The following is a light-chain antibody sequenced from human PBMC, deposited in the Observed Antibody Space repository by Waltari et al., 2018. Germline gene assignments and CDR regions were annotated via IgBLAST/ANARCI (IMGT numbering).Light chain of an antibody. V-gene: IGKV3-11*01. Sequence: EIVLTQSPATLSLSPGERATLSCRASQSVYNYLAWYQQKPGQAPRLLIYDASKRATGIPARFSGSGFGTDVTVTISSLEPEDSAVYYCQQRSNWPLTFGGGTKVEIK. CDR3: QQRSNWPLT. CDR2: DAS. CDR1: QSVYNY. J-gene: IGKJ4*01.